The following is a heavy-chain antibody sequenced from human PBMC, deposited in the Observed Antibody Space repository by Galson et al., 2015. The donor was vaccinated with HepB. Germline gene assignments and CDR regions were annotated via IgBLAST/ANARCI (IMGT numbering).Heavy chain of an antibody. CDR2: IIPILGIA. J-gene: IGHJ6*02. Sequence: SVKVSCKASGGTFSSYTISWVRQAPGQGLEWMGRIIPILGIANYAQKFQGRVTITADKSTSTAYMELSSLRSEDTAVYYCARTGGGYGGSPGNYYGMDVWGQGTTVTVSS. V-gene: IGHV1-69*02. CDR1: GGTFSSYT. D-gene: IGHD4-23*01. CDR3: ARTGGGYGGSPGNYYGMDV.